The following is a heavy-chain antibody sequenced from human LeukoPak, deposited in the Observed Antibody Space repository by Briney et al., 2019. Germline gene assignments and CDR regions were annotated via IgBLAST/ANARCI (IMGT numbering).Heavy chain of an antibody. D-gene: IGHD3-22*01. CDR2: ITGSGVST. V-gene: IGHV3-23*01. Sequence: GGSLRLSCPASGFTFSSHAMSWVRQAPGKGLEWVSSITGSGVSTNNADSVKGRFTISRDNSENTLYLQMNSLRVEDTAVYYCVKTSSGYYYFDYWGQGTLLTVSS. CDR1: GFTFSSHA. J-gene: IGHJ4*02. CDR3: VKTSSGYYYFDY.